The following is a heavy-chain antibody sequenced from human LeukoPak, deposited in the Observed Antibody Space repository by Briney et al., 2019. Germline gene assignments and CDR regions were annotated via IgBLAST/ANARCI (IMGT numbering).Heavy chain of an antibody. J-gene: IGHJ4*02. CDR3: AREIAAAGLFDY. V-gene: IGHV3-23*01. D-gene: IGHD6-13*01. Sequence: SGVSLRLSCAASGFTFSSYAMSWLRQAPGKGLEGVSAIRGSGGSTYYADFVKGRFTISRDNSKTTLYIKMNSLTAEDTAVYYCAREIAAAGLFDYWGQGTLVTVSS. CDR1: GFTFSSYA. CDR2: IRGSGGST.